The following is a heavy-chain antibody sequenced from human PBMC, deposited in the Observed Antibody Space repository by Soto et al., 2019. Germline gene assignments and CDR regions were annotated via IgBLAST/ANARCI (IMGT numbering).Heavy chain of an antibody. CDR2: IYHSGST. V-gene: IGHV4-30-2*01. CDR3: ARAGDNWNAIDY. D-gene: IGHD1-1*01. J-gene: IGHJ4*02. CDR1: GGSISSGGYS. Sequence: SETLSLTCAVSGGSISSGGYSWSWIRQPPGKGLERLGYIYHSGSTYYNPSLKSRVTISVDRSKNQFSLKLSSVTAADTAVYYCARAGDNWNAIDYWGQGTLVTVSS.